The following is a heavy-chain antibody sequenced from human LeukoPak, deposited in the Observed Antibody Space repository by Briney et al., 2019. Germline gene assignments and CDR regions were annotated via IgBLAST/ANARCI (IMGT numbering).Heavy chain of an antibody. J-gene: IGHJ3*02. CDR1: DFPLSSYW. V-gene: IGHV3-74*01. CDR3: ARDDVSPQAFAI. Sequence: GGSLRLSCVGYDFPLSSYWMHWVRQAPGKWLEWVAQIKADGTRIVYGDSVKGRFTISRDNAKNTLFLQMNSLRPEDSAVYYCARDDVSPQAFAIWGQGTMVTVSS. CDR2: IKADGTRI. D-gene: IGHD2/OR15-2a*01.